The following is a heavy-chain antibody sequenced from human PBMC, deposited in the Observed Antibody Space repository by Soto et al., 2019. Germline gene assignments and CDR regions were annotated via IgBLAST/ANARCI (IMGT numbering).Heavy chain of an antibody. CDR2: ISGSGLST. J-gene: IGHJ4*02. V-gene: IGHV3-23*01. D-gene: IGHD4-17*01. Sequence: PGGSLRLSCAASGFTFSSYAMSWVRQAPGKGLEWVSGISGSGLSTNYADSVKGRFTISRDNSKNMLYLQMNSLRAEDTAVYYCAKMTTRRFDYWGQGTLVTV. CDR1: GFTFSSYA. CDR3: AKMTTRRFDY.